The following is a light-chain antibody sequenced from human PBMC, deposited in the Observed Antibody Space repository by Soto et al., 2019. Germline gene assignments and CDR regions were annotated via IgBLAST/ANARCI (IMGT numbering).Light chain of an antibody. CDR1: QSVSSY. CDR2: DAS. V-gene: IGKV3-11*01. J-gene: IGKJ4*01. Sequence: EVVLTQSPATLSLSPGETATLSCGASQSVSSYLAWYHQKPGQAPRLLIYDASKTATGIPARFSGSGSGTDFTLTISSLEPEDFAVYYCQQRSGWPPSLTFGGGTKVEIK. CDR3: QQRSGWPPSLT.